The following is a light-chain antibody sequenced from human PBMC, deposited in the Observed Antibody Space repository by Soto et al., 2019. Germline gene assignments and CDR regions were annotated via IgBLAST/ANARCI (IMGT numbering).Light chain of an antibody. CDR2: GAS. CDR1: QSVSSN. Sequence: MTQSPSSLSSSVIESFTITCRASQSVSSNLAWYQQKPGQAPRLLIYGASTRATGIPARFSGSGSGTEFTLTISSLQSEDFAVYYCQQYNNWPPGAITFGQGTRLEIK. CDR3: QQYNNWPPGAIT. V-gene: IGKV3-15*01. J-gene: IGKJ5*01.